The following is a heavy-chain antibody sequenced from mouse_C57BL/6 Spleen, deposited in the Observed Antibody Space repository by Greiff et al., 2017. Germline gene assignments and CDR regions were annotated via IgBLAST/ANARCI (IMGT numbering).Heavy chain of an antibody. Sequence: QVQLQQSGTELVKPGASVKLSCKASGYTFTSYWMHWVKQRPGQGLEWIGNINPSNGGTNYNEKFKSKATLTVDKSSSTAYMQLSSLTSEDSAVDYCARSGNSCAWFAYWGQGTLVTVSA. CDR2: INPSNGGT. V-gene: IGHV1-53*01. D-gene: IGHD2-1*01. J-gene: IGHJ3*01. CDR3: ARSGNSCAWFAY. CDR1: GYTFTSYW.